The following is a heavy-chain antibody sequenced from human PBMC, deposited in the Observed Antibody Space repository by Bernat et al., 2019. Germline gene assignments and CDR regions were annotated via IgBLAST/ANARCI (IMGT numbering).Heavy chain of an antibody. J-gene: IGHJ6*02. CDR1: GGSISSGDYY. D-gene: IGHD2-2*01. V-gene: IGHV4-30-4*01. CDR3: AILDLGYCTSTSCYYYYGMDV. Sequence: QVQLQESGPGLVKPSQTLSLTCTVSGGSISSGDYYWSWIRQPPGKGLEWIGYIYYSGTTYYNPSLKSRLTISVDTSKKQFSLKLSSVTATDTAVYYCAILDLGYCTSTSCYYYYGMDVWGQGTTVTVSS. CDR2: IYYSGTT.